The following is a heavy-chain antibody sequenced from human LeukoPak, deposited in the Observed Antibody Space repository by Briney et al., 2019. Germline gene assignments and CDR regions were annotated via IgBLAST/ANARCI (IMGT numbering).Heavy chain of an antibody. D-gene: IGHD5-12*01. Sequence: GRSLRLSCAASGFTFDDYAMHWVRHAPGKGLEWVSGISWNSGSIGYADSVKGRFTISRDNAKNSLYLQMNSLRAEDTAVYYCARLYGYSGYDFGYWGQGTLVTVSS. CDR2: ISWNSGSI. CDR3: ARLYGYSGYDFGY. J-gene: IGHJ4*02. V-gene: IGHV3-9*01. CDR1: GFTFDDYA.